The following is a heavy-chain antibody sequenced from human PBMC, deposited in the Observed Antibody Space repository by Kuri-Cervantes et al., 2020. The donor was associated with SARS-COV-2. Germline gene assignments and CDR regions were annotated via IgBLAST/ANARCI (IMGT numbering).Heavy chain of an antibody. CDR2: ISYDGSNK. CDR3: ANWGPAALYYYYYMDV. J-gene: IGHJ6*03. V-gene: IGHV3-30-3*01. D-gene: IGHD2-2*01. CDR1: GFTFSSYA. Sequence: GGSLRLSCAASGFTFSSYAMHWVRQAPGKGLEWVAVISYDGSNKYYADSVKGRFTISRDNSKNTLYLQMNSLRAEDTAVYYCANWGPAALYYYYYMDVWGKGTTVTVSS.